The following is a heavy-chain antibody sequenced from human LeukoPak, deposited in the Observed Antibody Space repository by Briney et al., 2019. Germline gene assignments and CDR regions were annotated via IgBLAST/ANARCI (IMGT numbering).Heavy chain of an antibody. V-gene: IGHV3-21*01. CDR1: GFTFSSYN. CDR2: ISTSSSYI. J-gene: IGHJ4*02. Sequence: PGGSLRLSCAASGFTFSSYNMNWVRQAPGKGLEWVSSISTSSSYIYYADSVKGRFTISRDNAKNSLYLQMNSLRVEDTAVYYCVRGRGYSYGHLGLGSDYWGQGTLVTVSS. CDR3: VRGRGYSYGHLGLGSDY. D-gene: IGHD5-18*01.